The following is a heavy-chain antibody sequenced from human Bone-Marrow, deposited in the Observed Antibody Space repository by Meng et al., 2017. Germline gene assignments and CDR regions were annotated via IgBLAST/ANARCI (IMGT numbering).Heavy chain of an antibody. CDR3: ARGPHYMSYSSGWYYFDY. D-gene: IGHD6-19*01. Sequence: GSLRLSCAVSGYSISSGYYWGWIRQPPGKGLEWIGSIYHSGSTYYNPSLKSRVTISVDTSKNQFSLKLSSVTAADTAVYYCARGPHYMSYSSGWYYFDYWGQGTLVTVSS. V-gene: IGHV4-38-2*01. CDR2: IYHSGST. CDR1: GYSISSGYY. J-gene: IGHJ4*02.